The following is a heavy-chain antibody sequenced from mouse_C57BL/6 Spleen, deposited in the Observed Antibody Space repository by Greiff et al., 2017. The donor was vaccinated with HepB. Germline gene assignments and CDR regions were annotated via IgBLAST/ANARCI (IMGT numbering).Heavy chain of an antibody. CDR3: ARYDSSSYEGY. J-gene: IGHJ2*01. D-gene: IGHD1-1*01. CDR2: IHPNSGST. Sequence: QVQLQQPGAELVKPGASVKLSCKASGYTFTSYWMHWVKQRPGQGLEWIGMIHPNSGSTNYNEKFKSKAKLTVDKSSSTAYMQLSSLTSEYSAVYYCARYDSSSYEGYWGQGTTLTVSS. CDR1: GYTFTSYW. V-gene: IGHV1-64*01.